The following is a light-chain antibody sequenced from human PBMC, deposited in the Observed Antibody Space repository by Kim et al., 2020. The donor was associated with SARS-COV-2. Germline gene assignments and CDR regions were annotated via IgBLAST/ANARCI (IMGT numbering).Light chain of an antibody. Sequence: QSVLTQPPSASGTPGQRVTISCSGSSSNIGSNYVHWYQQLPGAAPKLLIYRNNERPGGISDRFSGSKSGTSASLAISGLRSEDEGDYFCAAWDGTSWVFGGETRLTVL. CDR2: RNN. CDR3: AAWDGTSWV. CDR1: SSNIGSNY. V-gene: IGLV1-47*01. J-gene: IGLJ2*01.